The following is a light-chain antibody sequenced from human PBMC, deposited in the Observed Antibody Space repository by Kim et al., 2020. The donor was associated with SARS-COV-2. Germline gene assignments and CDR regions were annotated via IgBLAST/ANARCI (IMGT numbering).Light chain of an antibody. CDR3: SSRDKSGYHLV. V-gene: IGLV3-19*01. Sequence: SSELTQDPAVSVALGQTVKITCQGDTLRNYYASWYQQKPGQAPLIVIYGNNNRPPGIPDRFSGSNSGDTASLTITGAQAEDEADYYCSSRDKSGYHLVFGGGTKLTIL. CDR2: GNN. J-gene: IGLJ2*01. CDR1: TLRNYY.